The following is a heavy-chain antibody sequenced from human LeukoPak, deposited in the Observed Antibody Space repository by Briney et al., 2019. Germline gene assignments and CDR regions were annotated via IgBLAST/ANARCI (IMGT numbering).Heavy chain of an antibody. CDR2: IYYSGST. D-gene: IGHD3-3*01. CDR1: GGSISSSSYY. J-gene: IGHJ4*02. Sequence: SETLSLTCIVSGGSISSSSYYWGWIRQPPGKGLEWIGSIYYSGSTYYNPSLKSRVTISVDTSKNQFSLKLSSVTAADTAVYYCARLPYYDFWSGQYYFDYWGQGTLVTVSS. V-gene: IGHV4-39*01. CDR3: ARLPYYDFWSGQYYFDY.